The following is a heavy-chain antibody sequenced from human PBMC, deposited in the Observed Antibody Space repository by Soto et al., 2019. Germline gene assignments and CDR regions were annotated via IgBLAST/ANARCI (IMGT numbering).Heavy chain of an antibody. V-gene: IGHV2-5*02. D-gene: IGHD3-3*01. CDR2: IYWDDDR. J-gene: IGHJ4*02. CDR3: AHFRVQAGFDY. Sequence: QITLKESGPTLVKPTQTLTLTCTFSGFSLTTSGVGVGWIRQPPGKALEWLALIYWDDDRRYSPSLRSRLTITKDTSKHQVVLTMSNMDPVDTATHFCAHFRVQAGFDYWGQGTLVTVSS. CDR1: GFSLTTSGVG.